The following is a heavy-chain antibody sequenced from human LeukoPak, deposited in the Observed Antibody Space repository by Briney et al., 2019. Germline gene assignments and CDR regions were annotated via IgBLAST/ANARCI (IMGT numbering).Heavy chain of an antibody. V-gene: IGHV2-5*02. J-gene: IGHJ4*02. Sequence: SGPTEVHLTRTLTLIYKFCEFSRTTSAVGVAWIRQPPGKALEWLALCYWDDHKRYSPSLKSRLNIKKDTSKNPVVLTMTNMNPVDRATYYCAHSITEGLCFGELRSYFDHWGQGTLVTVSS. CDR2: CYWDDHK. CDR1: EFSRTTSAVG. D-gene: IGHD3-10*01. CDR3: AHSITEGLCFGELRSYFDH.